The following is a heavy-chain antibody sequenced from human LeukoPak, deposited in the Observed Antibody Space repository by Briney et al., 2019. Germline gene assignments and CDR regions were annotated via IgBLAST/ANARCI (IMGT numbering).Heavy chain of an antibody. J-gene: IGHJ4*02. Sequence: PSETLSLTCVVYGGSFSGYYWSWIRQPPRKGLEWIGEINYSGSTNYNPSLKSRVTISVDTSKNQFSLKLSSVTAADTAVYYCARGLRYFDYWGQGTLVTVSS. CDR2: INYSGST. CDR1: GGSFSGYY. CDR3: ARGLRYFDY. D-gene: IGHD4-17*01. V-gene: IGHV4-34*01.